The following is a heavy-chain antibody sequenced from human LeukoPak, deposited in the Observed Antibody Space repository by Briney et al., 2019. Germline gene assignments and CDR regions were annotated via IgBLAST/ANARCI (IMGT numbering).Heavy chain of an antibody. D-gene: IGHD6-19*01. CDR2: IWYDGSNK. V-gene: IGHV3-33*01. CDR3: AREDSSGWYSLDH. Sequence: GGSLRLSCAASGFTFSSYGMHWVRQAPGKGLEWVAVIWYDGSNKYYADSVKGRFTISRDNSKNTLYLQMNRLRAEDTAVYYCAREDSSGWYSLDHWGQGTLVTVSS. J-gene: IGHJ4*02. CDR1: GFTFSSYG.